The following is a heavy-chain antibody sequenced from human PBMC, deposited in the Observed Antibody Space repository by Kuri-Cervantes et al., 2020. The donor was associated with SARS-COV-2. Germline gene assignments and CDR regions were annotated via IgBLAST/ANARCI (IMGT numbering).Heavy chain of an antibody. CDR2: ISGSGDTT. D-gene: IGHD2-15*01. V-gene: IGHV3-23*01. CDR1: GFTFSTYA. J-gene: IGHJ4*02. Sequence: GESLKISCAASGFTFSTYAMTWVRQAPGKGLDWVSSISGSGDTTYYADSVKGQFTISRDNSKNTLYLQMNSLIPEDTAVYYCAKDRVGGYWGQGTLVTVSS. CDR3: AKDRVGGY.